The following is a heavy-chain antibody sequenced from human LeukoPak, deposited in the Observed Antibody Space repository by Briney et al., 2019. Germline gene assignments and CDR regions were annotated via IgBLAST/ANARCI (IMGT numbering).Heavy chain of an antibody. CDR2: IYYSGST. CDR3: ARGSRLRAGYYFDY. D-gene: IGHD2-21*01. CDR1: GGSISSYY. Sequence: SETLSLTRTVSGGSISSYYWSWIRQPPGKGLEWCGYIYYSGSTNYNPSLKSRVTISVDTSKNQFSLKLSSVTAADTAVYYCARGSRLRAGYYFDYWGQGTLVTVSS. V-gene: IGHV4-59*01. J-gene: IGHJ4*02.